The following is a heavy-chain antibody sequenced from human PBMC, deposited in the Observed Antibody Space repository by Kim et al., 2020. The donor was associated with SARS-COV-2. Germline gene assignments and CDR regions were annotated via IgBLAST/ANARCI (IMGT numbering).Heavy chain of an antibody. CDR1: GFTFSSYS. CDR2: ISSSSSYI. CDR3: ARAGREIAVAQGDY. J-gene: IGHJ4*02. Sequence: GGSLRLSCAASGFTFSSYSMNWVRQAPGKGLEWVSSISSSSSYIYYADSVKGRFTISRDNAKNSLYLQMNSLRAEDTAVYYCARAGREIAVAQGDYWGQGTLVTVSS. D-gene: IGHD6-19*01. V-gene: IGHV3-21*01.